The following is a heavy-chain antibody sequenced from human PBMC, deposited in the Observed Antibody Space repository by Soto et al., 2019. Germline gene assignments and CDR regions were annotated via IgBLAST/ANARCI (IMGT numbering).Heavy chain of an antibody. CDR3: AKDRVVVITTYDY. V-gene: IGHV3-23*01. CDR2: ISGSGGST. J-gene: IGHJ4*02. CDR1: GFTFSSYA. D-gene: IGHD3-22*01. Sequence: LRLSCAASGFTFSSYAMSWVRQAPGKGLEWVSAISGSGGSTYYADSVKGRFTISRDNSKNTLYLQMNSLRAEDTAVYYCAKDRVVVITTYDYWGQGTLVTVSS.